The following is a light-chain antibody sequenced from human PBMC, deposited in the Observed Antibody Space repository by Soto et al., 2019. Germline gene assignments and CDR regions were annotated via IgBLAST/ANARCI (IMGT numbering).Light chain of an antibody. CDR1: QNIYIN. J-gene: IGKJ4*01. CDR2: GAS. CDR3: QQYNSGPRLT. Sequence: EIVMTQTPATLSVSPGERATLSCRASQNIYINLACYQQKAGQAPRLLIFGASARATGIPARFSGSGSGTEFTLTISSLQSEDFAVYYCQQYNSGPRLTFGGGTRVEIK. V-gene: IGKV3-15*01.